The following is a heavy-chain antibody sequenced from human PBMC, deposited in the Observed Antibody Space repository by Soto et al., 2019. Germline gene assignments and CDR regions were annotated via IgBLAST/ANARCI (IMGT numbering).Heavy chain of an antibody. J-gene: IGHJ6*02. CDR3: ERGSGGHNYYYGMDV. V-gene: IGHV3-7*03. Sequence: GGSLRLSCTASGFTFSTYWMSWVRQAPGMGLEWVANIGEDGSEKYYVDSVKGRFTISRDNAKNSLYLQMNGLRADDTAVYYCERGSGGHNYYYGMDVWGQGTTVTV. CDR1: GFTFSTYW. D-gene: IGHD2-15*01. CDR2: IGEDGSEK.